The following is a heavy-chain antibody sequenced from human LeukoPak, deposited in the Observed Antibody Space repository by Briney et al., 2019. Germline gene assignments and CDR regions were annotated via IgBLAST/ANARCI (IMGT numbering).Heavy chain of an antibody. V-gene: IGHV3-66*04. CDR2: IYSDGTT. D-gene: IGHD3-10*01. CDR1: GVTVGGIY. Sequence: GGSLRLSCEASGVTVGGIYMSWVRKAPGRGLERVSIIYSDGTTNYAESVKGRFTIPRDDSKNTLYLQMIHLRAEDTAVYYCARHYNYYYHSGTYIARKSYGMDVWGKGTTVIVSS. J-gene: IGHJ6*04. CDR3: ARHYNYYYHSGTYIARKSYGMDV.